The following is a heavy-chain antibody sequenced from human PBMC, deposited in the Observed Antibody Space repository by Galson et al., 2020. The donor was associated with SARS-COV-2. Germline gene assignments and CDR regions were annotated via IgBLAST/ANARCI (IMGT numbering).Heavy chain of an antibody. CDR1: GYSVSTTNY. V-gene: IGHV4-38-2*01. CDR2: IYPNGRT. CDR3: ARQGVNMMVLGTVPGWFFDL. Sequence: SETLSLTCAVSGYSVSTTNYWGWVRLAPGKGLEWIGSIYPNGRTYYNPSLESRVTISVDTSRNQFSLTLASVTAADTAFYYCARQGVNMMVLGTVPGWFFDLWGRGTLVTVSS. D-gene: IGHD2-8*01. J-gene: IGHJ2*01.